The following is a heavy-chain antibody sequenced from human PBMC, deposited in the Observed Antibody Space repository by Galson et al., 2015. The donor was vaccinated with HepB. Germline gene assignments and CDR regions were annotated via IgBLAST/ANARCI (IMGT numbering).Heavy chain of an antibody. Sequence: GSLRLSCAASGFTFSSYSMNWVRQAPGKGLEWVSSISSSSSYIYYADSVKGRFTISRDNAKNSLYLQMNSLRAEDTAVYYCARDLGISNQLVPVDYWGQGTLVTVSS. D-gene: IGHD6-6*01. CDR3: ARDLGISNQLVPVDY. CDR2: ISSSSSYI. V-gene: IGHV3-21*01. CDR1: GFTFSSYS. J-gene: IGHJ4*02.